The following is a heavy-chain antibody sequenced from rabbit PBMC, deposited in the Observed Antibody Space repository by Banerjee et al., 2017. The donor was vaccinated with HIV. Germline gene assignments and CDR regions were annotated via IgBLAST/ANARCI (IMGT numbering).Heavy chain of an antibody. D-gene: IGHD8-1*01. J-gene: IGHJ4*01. V-gene: IGHV1S43*01. CDR3: ARDDVYLVIGSSYSFNL. CDR2: IYTDSGST. CDR1: GIDFSSYYY. Sequence: QQQLEESGGGLVKPGGTLTLTCKASGIDFSSYYYMCWVRQAPGKGLELIACIYTDSGSTWYSSWVNGRFTISRSTSLNTVDLKMTSLTAAGTATYFCARDDVYLVIGSSYSFNLWGQGTLVTVS.